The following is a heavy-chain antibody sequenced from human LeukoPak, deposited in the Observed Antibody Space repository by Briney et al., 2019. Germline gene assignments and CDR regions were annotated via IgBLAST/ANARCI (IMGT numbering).Heavy chain of an antibody. CDR1: GGSFSGYY. CDR3: ARGRAVVITRGFDY. J-gene: IGHJ4*02. D-gene: IGHD3-22*01. V-gene: IGHV4-34*01. Sequence: SETLSLTCAGYGGSFSGYYWSWIRQPPGKGLEWIGEINHSGSTNYNPSLKSRVTISVDTSKNQFSLKLSSVTAADTAVYYCARGRAVVITRGFDYWGQGTLVTVSS. CDR2: INHSGST.